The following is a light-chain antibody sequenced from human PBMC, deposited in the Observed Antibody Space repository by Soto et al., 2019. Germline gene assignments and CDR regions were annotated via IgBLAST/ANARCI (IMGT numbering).Light chain of an antibody. V-gene: IGKV2-30*01. CDR2: KVS. CDR1: QSLVYSDGNIY. J-gene: IGKJ5*01. CDR3: MQGTHWPPIT. Sequence: DVVLTQSPLSLPVTLGQPASISCRSTQSLVYSDGNIYLNWFQQRPGQSPRRLIYKVSNRDSGVPERFSGGGSGTDFTLKISRGEAEDVGVYYCMQGTHWPPITFGQGTRLEIK.